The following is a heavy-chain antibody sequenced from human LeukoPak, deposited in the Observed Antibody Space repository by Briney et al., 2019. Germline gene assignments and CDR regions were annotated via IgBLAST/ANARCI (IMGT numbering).Heavy chain of an antibody. CDR2: IKQDGSEK. D-gene: IGHD3-10*01. Sequence: GGSLRLSCAASGFTFSSYWMSWVRQAPGKGLEWVANIKQDGSEKYYVDSVKGRFTISRDNAKNSLYLQMDSLRAEDTAVYYCARDNNGGSGSYYGPYYYGMDVWGQGTTVTVSS. CDR1: GFTFSSYW. V-gene: IGHV3-7*01. J-gene: IGHJ6*02. CDR3: ARDNNGGSGSYYGPYYYGMDV.